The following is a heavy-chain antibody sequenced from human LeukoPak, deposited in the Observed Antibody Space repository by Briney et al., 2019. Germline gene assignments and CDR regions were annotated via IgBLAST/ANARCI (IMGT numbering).Heavy chain of an antibody. CDR1: GFTFSSYA. CDR2: ISGSGGST. J-gene: IGHJ6*03. D-gene: IGHD6-25*01. CDR3: ARTIAAAATGALGYMDV. Sequence: PGGSLRLSCAASGFTFSSYAMSWVRQAPGKGLEWVSAISGSGGSTYYADSVKGRFTISRDNAKNSLYLQMNSLRAEDTAVYYCARTIAAAATGALGYMDVWGKGTTVTVSS. V-gene: IGHV3-23*01.